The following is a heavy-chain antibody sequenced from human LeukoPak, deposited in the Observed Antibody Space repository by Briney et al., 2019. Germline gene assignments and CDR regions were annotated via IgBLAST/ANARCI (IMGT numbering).Heavy chain of an antibody. J-gene: IGHJ4*02. CDR1: GYTLTELS. CDR3: ATDRYGTRFLDY. V-gene: IGHV1-24*01. D-gene: IGHD3-3*01. Sequence: ASVKVSCEVSGYTLTELSIHWVRQAPGKGLEWMGGFDPEDGETIYAQKFQGRVTMTEDTSTDTAYMELSSLRSEDTAVYYCATDRYGTRFLDYWGQGTLVTVSS. CDR2: FDPEDGET.